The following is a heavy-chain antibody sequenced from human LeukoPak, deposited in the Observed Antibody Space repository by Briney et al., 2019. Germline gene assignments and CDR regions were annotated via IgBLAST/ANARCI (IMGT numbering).Heavy chain of an antibody. J-gene: IGHJ4*02. D-gene: IGHD7-27*01. Sequence: PSETLSLTCTVSSGSISSYKWSWIRQPAGKGLEWVGRIYTSGSTNYNPSLKSRVTISVDTSKNQFSLKLSSVTAADTAVYYCARAGVRGIYYFDYWGQGTLVTVSS. CDR3: ARAGVRGIYYFDY. CDR1: SGSISSYK. CDR2: IYTSGST. V-gene: IGHV4-4*07.